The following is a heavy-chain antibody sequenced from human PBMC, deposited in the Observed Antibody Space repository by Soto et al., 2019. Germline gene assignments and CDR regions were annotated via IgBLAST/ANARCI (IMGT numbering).Heavy chain of an antibody. CDR3: ASVKSSSSSSYYYYMDV. CDR1: GGSISSYY. J-gene: IGHJ6*03. CDR2: IYYSGST. D-gene: IGHD6-6*01. V-gene: IGHV4-59*01. Sequence: SETLSLTCTVSGGSISSYYWSWIRQPPGKGLEWIGYIYYSGSTNYNPSLKSRVTISVYTSKNQFSLKLSSVTAADTAVYYCASVKSSSSSSYYYYMDVWGKGTTVTVSS.